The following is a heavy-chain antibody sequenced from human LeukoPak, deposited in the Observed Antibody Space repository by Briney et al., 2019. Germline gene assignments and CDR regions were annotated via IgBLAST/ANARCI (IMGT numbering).Heavy chain of an antibody. CDR3: ARHSRSGSYYLNY. CDR2: INHSGST. J-gene: IGHJ4*02. CDR1: GGSFSGYY. V-gene: IGHV4-34*01. D-gene: IGHD1-26*01. Sequence: SETLSLTCTVYGGSFSGYYWSWIRQPPGKGLEWIGEINHSGSTNYNPSLKSRVTISVDTSKNQFSLKLSSVTAADTAVYYCARHSRSGSYYLNYWGQGTLVTVSS.